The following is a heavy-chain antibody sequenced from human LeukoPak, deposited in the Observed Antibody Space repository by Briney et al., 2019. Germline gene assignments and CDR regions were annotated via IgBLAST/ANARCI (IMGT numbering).Heavy chain of an antibody. V-gene: IGHV4-4*07. CDR1: RGSISSKY. CDR3: ARDLEGRFDY. Sequence: SETLSLTCTVSRGSISSKYWSWLRQPAGKGLEWIGRIYTSGSTNYNPSLKSRVTMSIDTSKSQFSLKLSSVTAADTAVYYCARDLEGRFDYWGQGTLVTVSS. CDR2: IYTSGST. J-gene: IGHJ4*02.